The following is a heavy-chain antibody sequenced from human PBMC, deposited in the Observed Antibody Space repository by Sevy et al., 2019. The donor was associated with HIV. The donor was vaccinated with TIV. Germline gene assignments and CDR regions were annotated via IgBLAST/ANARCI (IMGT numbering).Heavy chain of an antibody. CDR2: ISAYNGNT. Sequence: ASVKVSCKASGYTFTSYGISWVRQAPGQGLEWMGWISAYNGNTNYAQKLQGRVTMTTDTSTSTAYMELRSLRSNDTAVYYCGRVFGRKATFGGVIVIGSPPDYWGQGTLVTVSS. CDR3: GRVFGRKATFGGVIVIGSPPDY. V-gene: IGHV1-18*04. D-gene: IGHD3-16*02. J-gene: IGHJ4*02. CDR1: GYTFTSYG.